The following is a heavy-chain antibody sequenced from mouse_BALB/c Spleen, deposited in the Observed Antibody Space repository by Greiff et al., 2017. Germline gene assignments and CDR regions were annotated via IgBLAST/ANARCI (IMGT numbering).Heavy chain of an antibody. V-gene: IGHV3-1*02. CDR2: IHYSGST. CDR3: ARDYYDSSYEYYFDY. Sequence: VQLKESGPDLVKPSQSLSLTCTVTGYSITSGYSWHWIRQFPGNKLEWMDYIHYSGSTNYNPSLKSRISITRDTSKNQFFLQLNSVTTEDTATYYCARDYYDSSYEYYFDYWGQGTTLTVSS. CDR1: GYSITSGYS. J-gene: IGHJ2*01. D-gene: IGHD1-1*01.